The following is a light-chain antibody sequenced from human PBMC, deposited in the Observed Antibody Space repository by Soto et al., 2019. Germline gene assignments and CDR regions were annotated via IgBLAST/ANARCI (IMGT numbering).Light chain of an antibody. CDR1: QTVSSN. CDR3: QQYNSYS. CDR2: GAS. Sequence: EIVMTQSPASLSVSPGERATLSCRASQTVSSNLAWYQHKPGQAPRLLIYGASTRATGIPARFSGSGSGTEFTLTIGSLQPDDFATYYCQQYNSYSFGQGTKVEIK. V-gene: IGKV3-15*01. J-gene: IGKJ1*01.